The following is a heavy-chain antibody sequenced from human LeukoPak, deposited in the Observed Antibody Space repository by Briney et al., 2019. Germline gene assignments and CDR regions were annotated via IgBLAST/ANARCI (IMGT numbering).Heavy chain of an antibody. Sequence: PGGSLRLSCAASGFTFSSYWMLWVRQAPGKGLMWVSRINSDGSSTRYADSVKGRFTISRDNAKNTLYMQLNSLRAEDTAVCYCARDLRLLYSGIYYEFFDFWGQGTLVTVSS. V-gene: IGHV3-74*01. CDR1: GFTFSSYW. CDR2: INSDGSST. CDR3: ARDLRLLYSGIYYEFFDF. J-gene: IGHJ4*02. D-gene: IGHD1-26*01.